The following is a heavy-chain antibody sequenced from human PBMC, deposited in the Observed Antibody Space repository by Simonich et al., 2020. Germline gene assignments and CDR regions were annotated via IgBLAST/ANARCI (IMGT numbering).Heavy chain of an antibody. CDR3: ARDQGGRAAAATDY. V-gene: IGHV1-18*01. CDR1: GYTFTSYG. CDR2: SRAYNGNT. D-gene: IGHD6-13*01. Sequence: QVQLVQSGAEVKKPGASVKGSCKASGYTFTSYGISWVRPAPGQGLEGMGGSRAYNGNTNYAQKLQGRVTMTTDTSTSTAYMELRSLRSDDTAVYYCARDQGGRAAAATDYWGQGTLVTVSS. J-gene: IGHJ4*02.